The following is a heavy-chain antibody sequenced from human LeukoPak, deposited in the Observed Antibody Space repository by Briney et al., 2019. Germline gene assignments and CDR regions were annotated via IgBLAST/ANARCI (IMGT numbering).Heavy chain of an antibody. CDR1: GGTFSSYA. CDR2: ISAYKGNT. D-gene: IGHD6-19*01. J-gene: IGHJ4*02. CDR3: ARANRPSGWCDY. V-gene: IGHV1-18*01. Sequence: GASVKVSCKASGGTFSSYAISWVRQAPGQGLEWMGWISAYKGNTNYAQKLQGRVTMTTDTSTSTAYMELRSLRSDDTAVYYCARANRPSGWCDYWGQGTLVTVSS.